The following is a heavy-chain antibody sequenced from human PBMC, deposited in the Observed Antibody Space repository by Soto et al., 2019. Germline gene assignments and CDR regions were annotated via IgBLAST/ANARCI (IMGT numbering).Heavy chain of an antibody. CDR1: GYTFTGYY. D-gene: IGHD6-13*01. J-gene: IGHJ5*02. CDR2: INPNSGGT. Sequence: ASLKVSCKASGYTFTGYYMHWVRQAPGQGLEWMGWINPNSGGTNYAQKFQGWVTMTRDTSISTAYMELSRLRSDDTAVYYCARSFHSSSWYYWFDPWGQGTLVTVSS. CDR3: ARSFHSSSWYYWFDP. V-gene: IGHV1-2*04.